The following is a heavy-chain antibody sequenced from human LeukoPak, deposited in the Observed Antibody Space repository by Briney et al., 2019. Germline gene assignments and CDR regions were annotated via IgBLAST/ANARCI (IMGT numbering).Heavy chain of an antibody. J-gene: IGHJ3*01. CDR1: GFIFSNYD. V-gene: IGHV3-48*01. Sequence: PGGSLRLSCAASGFIFSNYDMNWVRQAPGKGLEWVSYITGSSRNKSYADSVKGRFTISRDNAENSVYLQMNSLRAEDTAVYYCARPTSSGWYSHWGQGTMVTVSS. CDR3: ARPTSSGWYSH. D-gene: IGHD6-19*01. CDR2: ITGSSRNK.